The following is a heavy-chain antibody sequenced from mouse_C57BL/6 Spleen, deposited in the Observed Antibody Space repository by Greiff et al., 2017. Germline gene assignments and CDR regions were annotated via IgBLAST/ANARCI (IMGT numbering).Heavy chain of an antibody. CDR1: GYTFTSYW. J-gene: IGHJ1*03. CDR3: AGSVGGGSYRYFDV. CDR2: IHPNSGGT. Sequence: VKLQQSGAELVKPGASVKLSCKASGYTFTSYWMHWVKQRPGQGLEWIGMIHPNSGGTNYNAKFKSKATLTVDKSSSTAYMQRSSLTSEDSAVYYCAGSVGGGSYRYFDVWGTGTTVTVSS. D-gene: IGHD1-1*02. V-gene: IGHV1-64*01.